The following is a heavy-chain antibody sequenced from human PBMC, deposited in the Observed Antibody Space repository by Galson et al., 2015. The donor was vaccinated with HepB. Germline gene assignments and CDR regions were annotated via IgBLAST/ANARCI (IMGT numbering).Heavy chain of an antibody. D-gene: IGHD6-19*01. CDR2: INTNTGNP. Sequence: SVKVSCKASGYTFTSYAMNWVRQAPGQGLEWMGWINTNTGNPTYAQGFTGRFVFSLDTSVSTAYLQISSLKAEDTAVYYCARESGSSGWYDFQHWGQGTLVTVSS. V-gene: IGHV7-4-1*02. J-gene: IGHJ1*01. CDR3: ARESGSSGWYDFQH. CDR1: GYTFTSYA.